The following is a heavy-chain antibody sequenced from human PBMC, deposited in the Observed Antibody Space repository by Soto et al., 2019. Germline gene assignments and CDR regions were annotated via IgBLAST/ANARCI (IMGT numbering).Heavy chain of an antibody. CDR2: IYYSGST. CDR1: GGSISSGGYY. Sequence: PSETLSLTCTVSGGSISSGGYYWSWIRQHPGKGLEWIGYIYYSGSTYYNPSLKSRVTISVDTSKNQFSLKLSSVTAADTAVYYCARRGYDYYFDYWGQGTLVTVSS. D-gene: IGHD5-12*01. CDR3: ARRGYDYYFDY. V-gene: IGHV4-31*03. J-gene: IGHJ4*02.